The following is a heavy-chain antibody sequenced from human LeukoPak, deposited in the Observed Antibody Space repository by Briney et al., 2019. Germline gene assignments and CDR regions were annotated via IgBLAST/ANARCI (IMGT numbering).Heavy chain of an antibody. V-gene: IGHV4-30-2*01. J-gene: IGHJ6*02. CDR1: GGSISSGGYY. D-gene: IGHD3-22*01. CDR3: ARVSYYYDSSGYYGMDV. CDR2: IYHSGST. Sequence: PSETLSLTCTVSGGSISSGGYYWSWIRQPPGKGLEWIGYIYHSGSTYYNPSLKSRVTISVDRSKNQFSLKLSSVTAADTAVYYCARVSYYYDSSGYYGMDVWGQGTTVTVSS.